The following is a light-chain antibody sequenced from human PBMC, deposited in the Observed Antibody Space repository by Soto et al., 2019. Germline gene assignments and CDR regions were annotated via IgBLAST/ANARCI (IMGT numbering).Light chain of an antibody. CDR3: QQYGSSPPRT. Sequence: EIVMTQSPVALSVSPXXXAXXSXRASQSVRSSSLAWYQQKPGQAPRLLIYGASSRATGIPDRFSGSGSGTDFTLTISRLEPEDFAVYYCQQYGSSPPRTCGQGTRWIS. CDR1: QSVRSSS. J-gene: IGKJ1*01. CDR2: GAS. V-gene: IGKV3-20*01.